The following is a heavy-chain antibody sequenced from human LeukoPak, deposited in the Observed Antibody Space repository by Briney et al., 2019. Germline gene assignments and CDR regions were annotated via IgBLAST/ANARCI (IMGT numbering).Heavy chain of an antibody. Sequence: SETLSLTCAVYGGSFSGYYWSWIRQPPGKGLEWIGEINHRRSTNYNPSLKSRVTMSVDTSKNQFSLNLSSVTAADTAVYYCASFENGLLWFGELLSYWGQGTLVTVSS. V-gene: IGHV4-34*01. CDR2: INHRRST. D-gene: IGHD3-10*01. CDR3: ASFENGLLWFGELLSY. CDR1: GGSFSGYY. J-gene: IGHJ4*02.